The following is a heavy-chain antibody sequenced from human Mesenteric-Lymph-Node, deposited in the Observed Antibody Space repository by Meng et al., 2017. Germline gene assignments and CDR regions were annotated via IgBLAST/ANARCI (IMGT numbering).Heavy chain of an antibody. Sequence: QVHLQQWGAGLSKPSETLSLTCAVHGGSFSCYYWSWIRQPLGKGLEWFGEINHSGSTNYNPSLKSRVTISVDTSKNQFSLKLSSVTAADTAVYYCARGGGNSWYIDYWGQGTLVTVSS. CDR1: GGSFSCYY. D-gene: IGHD6-13*01. V-gene: IGHV4-34*01. J-gene: IGHJ4*02. CDR2: INHSGST. CDR3: ARGGGNSWYIDY.